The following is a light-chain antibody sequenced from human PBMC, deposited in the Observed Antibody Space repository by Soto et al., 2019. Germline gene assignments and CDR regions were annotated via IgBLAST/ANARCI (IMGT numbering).Light chain of an antibody. CDR1: QSVSSSY. V-gene: IGKV3-20*01. CDR2: GAS. Sequence: IMLTQSPGTLSLSPGERATLSCRASQSVSSSYLAWYQQKPGQAPRLLIYGASSRATGIPDRFSGSGSGTDFTLTISRLEPEDFAVYYCQQYGSSPPTFGPGTKVDIK. J-gene: IGKJ3*01. CDR3: QQYGSSPPT.